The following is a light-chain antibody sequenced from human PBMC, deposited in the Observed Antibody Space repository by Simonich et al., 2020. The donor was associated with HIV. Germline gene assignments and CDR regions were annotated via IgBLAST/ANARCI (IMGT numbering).Light chain of an antibody. CDR1: QRLLRSNGYDS. CDR2: LGS. V-gene: IGKV2-28*01. J-gene: IGKJ3*01. CDR3: MQALQTPFT. Sequence: DILMTQSPLSLPVTPGEPASISCRSSQRLLRSNGYDSLDWYLQKPGQSPQLLTYLGSNRASGVPDRFSGSGSGTDFTLKISRVEAEDVGVYYCMQALQTPFTFGPGTKVDIK.